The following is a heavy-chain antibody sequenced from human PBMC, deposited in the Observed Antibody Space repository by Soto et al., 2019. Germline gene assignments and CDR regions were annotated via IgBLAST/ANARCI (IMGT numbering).Heavy chain of an antibody. Sequence: GASVKVSCKASGGTFSNYTISWVRQAPGQGLEWMGRIIPILGIANYAQKFQGRVTITADKSTSTAYMELSSLRSEDTAVYYCAKDLGNYEVYYYYGMDVWGQGTTVTVSS. CDR3: AKDLGNYEVYYYYGMDV. D-gene: IGHD1-7*01. CDR1: GGTFSNYT. CDR2: IIPILGIA. V-gene: IGHV1-69*04. J-gene: IGHJ6*02.